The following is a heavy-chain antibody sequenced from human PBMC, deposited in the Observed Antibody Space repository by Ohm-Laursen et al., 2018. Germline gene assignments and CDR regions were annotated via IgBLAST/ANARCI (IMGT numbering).Heavy chain of an antibody. V-gene: IGHV4-4*07. CDR3: ARQDSGDYYFDY. CDR2: MYTTGST. J-gene: IGHJ4*02. CDR1: GGAISSYY. D-gene: IGHD4-17*01. Sequence: TLSLTCIISGGAISSYYWSWIRQPAGKGLEWIGRMYTTGSTNYNPSLKSRVTMSVDTSKNQFSLRLTSVTAADTAVYYCARQDSGDYYFDYWGQGTLVTVSS.